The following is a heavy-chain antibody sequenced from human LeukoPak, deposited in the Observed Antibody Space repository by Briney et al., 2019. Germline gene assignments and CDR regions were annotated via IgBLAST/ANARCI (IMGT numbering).Heavy chain of an antibody. Sequence: ASVKVSCKASGYTFTGYYMHWVRQAPGQGLEWMGWINPNSGGTKYAQKFQGRVTMTRDTSISTAYMELSRLRSDDTAVYYCAREGYDSSGYYEGSWGQGTLVTVSS. CDR2: INPNSGGT. CDR1: GYTFTGYY. CDR3: AREGYDSSGYYEGS. D-gene: IGHD3-22*01. J-gene: IGHJ5*02. V-gene: IGHV1-2*02.